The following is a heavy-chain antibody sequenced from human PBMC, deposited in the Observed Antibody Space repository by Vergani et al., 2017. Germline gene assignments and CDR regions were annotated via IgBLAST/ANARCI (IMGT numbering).Heavy chain of an antibody. J-gene: IGHJ6*03. V-gene: IGHV4-31*03. D-gene: IGHD5-18*01. CDR3: ARASVETTMRRREYYCYMDV. CDR1: GGSISSGGYY. CDR2: IYYSGNT. Sequence: QVQLQESGPGLVKPSQTLSLTCTVSGGSISSGGYYWSWIRQHPGKGLEWIGYIYYSGNTYFNPSLKNRVSMSADTSKNQVSLKVSSVTAADTAVYYCARASVETTMRRREYYCYMDVWGEGTTVTVSS.